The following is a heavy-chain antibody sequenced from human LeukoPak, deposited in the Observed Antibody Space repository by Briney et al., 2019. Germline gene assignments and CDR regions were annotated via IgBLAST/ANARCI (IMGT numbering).Heavy chain of an antibody. CDR2: ISWNSGSI. J-gene: IGHJ5*02. V-gene: IGHV3-9*01. D-gene: IGHD6-6*01. CDR1: GFTFDDYA. CDR3: ARGGSIARRFDP. Sequence: GGSLRLSCAASGFTFDDYAMHWVRQAPGKGLEWVSGISWNSGSIGYADSVKGRFTISRDNAKNSLYLQMNSLRAEDTAVYYCARGGSIARRFDPWGQGTLVTVSS.